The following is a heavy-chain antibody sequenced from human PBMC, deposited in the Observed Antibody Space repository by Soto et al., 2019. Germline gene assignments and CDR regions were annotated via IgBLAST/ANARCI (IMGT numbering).Heavy chain of an antibody. Sequence: SETLSLTCAVSSGSISSSNWWSWVRQPPGKGLEWIGEIYHSGSTNYNPSPKSRVTISVDKSKNQFSLKLSSVTAADTAVYYCARAEDIVVVPAAPVRTFDIWGQGTMVTVSS. CDR2: IYHSGST. D-gene: IGHD2-2*01. CDR3: ARAEDIVVVPAAPVRTFDI. J-gene: IGHJ3*02. V-gene: IGHV4-4*02. CDR1: SGSISSSNW.